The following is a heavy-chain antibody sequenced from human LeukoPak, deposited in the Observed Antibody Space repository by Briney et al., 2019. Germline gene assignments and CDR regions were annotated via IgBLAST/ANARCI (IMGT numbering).Heavy chain of an antibody. D-gene: IGHD1-1*01. CDR2: IYSSGST. CDR1: GGSITGYY. CDR3: TRGATGPEY. V-gene: IGHV4-59*01. Sequence: SETLSLTCTVSGGSITGYYWSWVRQPPGKGLEWIGYIYSSGSTNYNPSLKSRVTMSVDTSKNQFSLKLNSVTAADTAVYYCTRGATGPEYWGQGTLVTVSS. J-gene: IGHJ4*02.